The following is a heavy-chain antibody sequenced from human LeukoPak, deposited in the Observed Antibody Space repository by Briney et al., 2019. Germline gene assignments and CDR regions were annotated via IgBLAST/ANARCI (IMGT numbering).Heavy chain of an antibody. D-gene: IGHD3-10*01. V-gene: IGHV3-74*01. CDR2: INSDGSST. CDR3: ARDQYITMVRGVIAYYYGMDV. Sequence: GGSLRLSCAASGFTFSSYWMHWVRQAPGKGLVWVSRINSDGSSTSYADSVKGRFTISRGNAKNTLYLQMNSLRAEDTAVYYCARDQYITMVRGVIAYYYGMDVWGKGTTVTVSS. CDR1: GFTFSSYW. J-gene: IGHJ6*04.